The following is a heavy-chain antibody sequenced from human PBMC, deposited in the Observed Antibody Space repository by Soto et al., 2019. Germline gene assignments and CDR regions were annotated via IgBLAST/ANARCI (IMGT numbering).Heavy chain of an antibody. CDR2: INHSGST. Sequence: SETLSLTCAVYGGSFSGYYWSWIRQPPGKGLEWIGEINHSGSTNYNPSLKSRVTISVDTSKNQFSLKLSSVTAADTAVYYCAREYTVYAIIFSYGMDVWGQGTTVTV. D-gene: IGHD2-8*01. J-gene: IGHJ6*02. CDR1: GGSFSGYY. CDR3: AREYTVYAIIFSYGMDV. V-gene: IGHV4-34*01.